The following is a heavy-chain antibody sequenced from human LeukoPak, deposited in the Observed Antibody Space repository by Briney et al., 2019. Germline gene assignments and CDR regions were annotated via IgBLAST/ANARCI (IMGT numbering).Heavy chain of an antibody. CDR1: GLTFSSYA. V-gene: IGHV3-23*01. Sequence: GGSLRLSCAASGLTFSSYAMSWVRQAPGKGLEWVSAISGSGGSTYYADFLKGRFTISRDNSKNTLYLQMNSLRAEDTAVYYCAKGGARYCSGGSCSRWYYMDVWGKGTTVTVSS. CDR2: ISGSGGST. D-gene: IGHD2-15*01. J-gene: IGHJ6*03. CDR3: AKGGARYCSGGSCSRWYYMDV.